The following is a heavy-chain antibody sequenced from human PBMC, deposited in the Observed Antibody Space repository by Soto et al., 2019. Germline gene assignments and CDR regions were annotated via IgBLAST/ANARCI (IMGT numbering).Heavy chain of an antibody. V-gene: IGHV4-28*01. CDR1: GYSISSSNW. Sequence: QVQLQESGPGLVKPSDTLSLTCAVSGYSISSSNWWGWIRQPPGKGLEWIGYIYYSGTTYYNPSHKSRVSMSVDTSKNQFSRKLASVTGVDTAVYYCARSEIQGPSDYWGQGTLVTVSS. J-gene: IGHJ4*02. CDR3: ARSEIQGPSDY. CDR2: IYYSGTT.